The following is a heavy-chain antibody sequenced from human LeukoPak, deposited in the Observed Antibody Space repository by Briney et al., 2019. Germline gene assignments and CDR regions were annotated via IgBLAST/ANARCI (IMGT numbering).Heavy chain of an antibody. V-gene: IGHV3-7*01. CDR1: GFTFSSYW. CDR3: ARGRITGTTPPLDDAFDI. CDR2: IKQDGSEK. D-gene: IGHD1-7*01. J-gene: IGHJ3*02. Sequence: PGGSLRLSCAASGFTFSSYWMSWVRQAPGKGLEWVANIKQDGSEKYYVDSVKGRFTISRDNAKNSLYLQMNSLRAEDTAVYYCARGRITGTTPPLDDAFDIWGQGTMVTVSS.